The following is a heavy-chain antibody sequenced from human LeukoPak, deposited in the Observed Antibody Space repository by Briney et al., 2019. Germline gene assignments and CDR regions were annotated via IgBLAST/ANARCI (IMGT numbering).Heavy chain of an antibody. J-gene: IGHJ4*02. D-gene: IGHD3-10*01. CDR1: GFTFSSHG. V-gene: IGHV3-30*02. CDR3: ANFYYGSGTDPSSVTY. CDR2: IRNDGSNK. Sequence: GGSLRLSCVASGFTFSSHGMHWVRQAPGKGLEWVAFIRNDGSNKYYADSVKGRFTLSRDNSKNTLYLQMTSLRSEDTAVYYCANFYYGSGTDPSSVTYWGRGTLVTVSS.